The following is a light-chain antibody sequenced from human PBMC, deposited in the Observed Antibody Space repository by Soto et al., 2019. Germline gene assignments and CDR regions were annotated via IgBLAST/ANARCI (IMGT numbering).Light chain of an antibody. Sequence: CVSRKERATRCFRASQNIYSNVAWYQQRPGQAPRLLIYRASTRATGIPARFSGSGSGTEFTLSILSLQSEHLTVYLCLPSHHLWAFPQGTKVDIK. V-gene: IGKV3-15*01. CDR2: RAS. CDR3: LPSHHLWA. J-gene: IGKJ1*01. CDR1: QNIYSN.